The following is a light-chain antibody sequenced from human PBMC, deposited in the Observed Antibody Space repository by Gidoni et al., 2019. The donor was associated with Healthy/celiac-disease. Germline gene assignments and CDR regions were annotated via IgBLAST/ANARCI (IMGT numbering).Light chain of an antibody. J-gene: IGLJ2*01. CDR1: NIGSKS. V-gene: IGLV3-21*04. CDR3: QVWDSSSDHHVV. Sequence: SYVLTQPPSVSVAPGKTARITCGGNNIGSKSVHWYQQKPGQAPVLVIYYDSDRPSATPERFSGSNSGNTATLTISRVEAGDEADYYCQVWDSSSDHHVVFGGGTKLTVL. CDR2: YDS.